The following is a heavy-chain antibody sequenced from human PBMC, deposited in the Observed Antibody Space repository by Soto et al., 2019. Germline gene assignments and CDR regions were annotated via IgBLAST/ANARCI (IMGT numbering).Heavy chain of an antibody. CDR2: ISYSGST. V-gene: IGHV4-39*01. CDR1: VGSISSSSYY. Sequence: ETRSLTCSVSVGSISSSSYYWGWIRQPPGKGLEWIGSISYSGSTYYNPSLESRVTISVDTSKNQFSLKLSSVTAADTAVYYCATTVTQLPYYYYYGMDVWGQGTTVTVSS. J-gene: IGHJ6*02. D-gene: IGHD4-4*01. CDR3: ATTVTQLPYYYYYGMDV.